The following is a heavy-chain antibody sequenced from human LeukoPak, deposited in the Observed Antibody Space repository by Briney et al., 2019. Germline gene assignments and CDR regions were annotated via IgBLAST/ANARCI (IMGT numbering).Heavy chain of an antibody. J-gene: IGHJ4*02. V-gene: IGHV4-34*01. CDR3: ASFLHGSGSYYYFDY. CDR2: INHSGST. Sequence: PSETLSLTCAVYGGSFSGYYWSWIRQPPGKGLEWIGEINHSGSTNYNPSLKSRVPISVDTSKNQFSLKLSSVTAADTAVYYCASFLHGSGSYYYFDYWGQGTLVTVSS. CDR1: GGSFSGYY. D-gene: IGHD3-10*01.